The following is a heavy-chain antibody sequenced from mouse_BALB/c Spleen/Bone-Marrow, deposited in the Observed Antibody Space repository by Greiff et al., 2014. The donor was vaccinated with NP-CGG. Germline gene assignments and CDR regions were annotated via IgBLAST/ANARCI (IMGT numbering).Heavy chain of an antibody. CDR3: ARWDYYGYAMDY. V-gene: IGHV1-18*01. Sequence: EVQGVESGPELVKPGASMQISCQASGYSFTGYTMNWVKQSHGKNLEWIGLINPYNGGTSYNQKFKGKATLTVDKSSSTAYMELLSLTSEDSAVYYCARWDYYGYAMDYGGQGTSVTVSS. CDR2: INPYNGGT. CDR1: GYSFTGYT. J-gene: IGHJ4*01. D-gene: IGHD1-1*01.